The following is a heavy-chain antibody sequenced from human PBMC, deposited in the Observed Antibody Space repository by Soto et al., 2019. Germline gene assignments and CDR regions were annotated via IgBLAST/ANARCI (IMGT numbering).Heavy chain of an antibody. J-gene: IGHJ3*02. CDR2: IYYSGST. Sequence: QVQLQESGPGLVKPSETLSLTCTVSGGSISSYYWSWIGQPPGKGLEWIGYIYYSGSTNYNPSLKSRVTISVDTSKNQFSLKLSSVIAADTAVYYCAKTEWQQLEAAFDIWGQGTMVTVSS. CDR3: AKTEWQQLEAAFDI. CDR1: GGSISSYY. V-gene: IGHV4-59*08. D-gene: IGHD6-13*01.